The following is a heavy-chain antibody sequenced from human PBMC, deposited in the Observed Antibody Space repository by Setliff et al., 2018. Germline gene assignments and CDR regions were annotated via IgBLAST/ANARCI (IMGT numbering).Heavy chain of an antibody. D-gene: IGHD3-3*01. CDR1: GFTFSSYG. Sequence: GGSLRLSCAASGFTFSSYGMHWVRQAPGKGLEWVAVIWYDGSNKYYADSVKGRFTISRDNSKNTLYLQMNSLRAEDTAVYYCAKDPTSRYYNFWSGYFTDDYYYYYGMDVWGQGTTVTVSS. CDR2: IWYDGSNK. CDR3: AKDPTSRYYNFWSGYFTDDYYYYYGMDV. V-gene: IGHV3-33*06. J-gene: IGHJ6*02.